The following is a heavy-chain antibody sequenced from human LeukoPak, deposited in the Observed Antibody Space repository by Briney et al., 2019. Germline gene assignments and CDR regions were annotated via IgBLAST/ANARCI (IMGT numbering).Heavy chain of an antibody. CDR1: GGSISSSSYC. Sequence: PSETLSLTCTVSGGSISSSSYCWGWIRQPPGKGLEWIGSIYYSGSTYYNPSLKSRVTISVDTSKNQFSLKLSSVTAADTAVYYCARQGGSGWQDFDCWGQGTLVTVSP. CDR3: ARQGGSGWQDFDC. D-gene: IGHD6-19*01. J-gene: IGHJ4*02. V-gene: IGHV4-39*01. CDR2: IYYSGST.